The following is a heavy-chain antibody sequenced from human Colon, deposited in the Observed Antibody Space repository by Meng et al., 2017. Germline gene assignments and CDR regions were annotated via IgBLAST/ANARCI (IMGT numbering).Heavy chain of an antibody. CDR1: GFTVSSNY. V-gene: IGHV3-53*01. CDR2: IYIVGST. J-gene: IGHJ4*02. D-gene: IGHD4-17*01. Sequence: GGSLRPSCAASGFTVSSNYMSWVRQAPGKGLEWVSVIYIVGSTYYADSVKGRFTISRDNSKNTLYLQMNSLRAEDTAVYYCARSLLRCHFDYWGQGTLVTVSS. CDR3: ARSLLRCHFDY.